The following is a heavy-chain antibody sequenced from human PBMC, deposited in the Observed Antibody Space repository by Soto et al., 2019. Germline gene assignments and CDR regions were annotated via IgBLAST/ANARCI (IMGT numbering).Heavy chain of an antibody. J-gene: IGHJ2*01. D-gene: IGHD1-1*01. CDR2: IYHSGST. V-gene: IGHV4-61*01. CDR1: GGPGSIGSHY. CDR3: ASDWCDDRNSLKSLDL. Sequence: SETLSLTCTVSGGPGSIGSHYWRWLRQPPGKGLEWIASIYHSGSTDYNPSLQSRVTISVDLSRNQFSLSLDSVTDADTAVYYCASDWCDDRNSLKSLDL.